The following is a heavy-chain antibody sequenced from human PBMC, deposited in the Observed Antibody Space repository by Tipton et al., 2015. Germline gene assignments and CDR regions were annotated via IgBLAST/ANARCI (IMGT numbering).Heavy chain of an antibody. J-gene: IGHJ4*01. CDR2: IYYSGST. CDR1: GGSVSSGTCY. Sequence: TLSLTCTVSGGSVSSGTCYWSWIRQPPGKGLEWIGYIYYSGSTKYSPSLKSRVTISVDSSKTQLSLKLRSVTAVDTAVYYCARFRFDYFDYWGHGTLVTVSS. V-gene: IGHV4-61*01. CDR3: ARFRFDYFDY. D-gene: IGHD3-3*01.